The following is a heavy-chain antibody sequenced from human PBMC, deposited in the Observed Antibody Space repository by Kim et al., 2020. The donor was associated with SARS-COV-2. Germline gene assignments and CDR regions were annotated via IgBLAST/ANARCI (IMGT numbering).Heavy chain of an antibody. Sequence: GGSLRLSCAASGFTVSSNYMSWVRQAPGKGLEWVSVIYSGGSTYYADSVKGRFTISRDNSKNTLYLQMNSLRAEDTAVYYCARREIMITFGGVIADFDYWGQRTLVTVSS. J-gene: IGHJ4*02. CDR2: IYSGGST. CDR1: GFTVSSNY. CDR3: ARREIMITFGGVIADFDY. V-gene: IGHV3-66*01. D-gene: IGHD3-16*02.